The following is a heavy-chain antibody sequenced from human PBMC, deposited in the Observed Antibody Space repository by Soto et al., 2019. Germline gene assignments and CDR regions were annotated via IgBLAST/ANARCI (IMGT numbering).Heavy chain of an antibody. V-gene: IGHV1-69*06. D-gene: IGHD6-13*01. CDR3: ASMLGQQLDMDKWFDP. J-gene: IGHJ5*02. CDR2: IIPIFGTA. CDR1: GGTFSSYA. Sequence: ASVKVSCKASGGTFSSYAISWVRQAPGQGLEWMGGIIPIFGTANYAQKFQGRVTITADKSTSTAYMELSSLRSEDTAVYYCASMLGQQLDMDKWFDPWGQGTLVTVSS.